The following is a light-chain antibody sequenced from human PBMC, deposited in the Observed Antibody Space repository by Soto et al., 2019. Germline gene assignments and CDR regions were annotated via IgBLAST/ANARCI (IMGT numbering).Light chain of an antibody. CDR1: QSISYW. J-gene: IGKJ2*01. CDR2: KAY. V-gene: IGKV1-5*03. CDR3: RHYNTYSLPYA. Sequence: DIQMTQFPATLSASVGDRVTITCRASQSISYWLAWYQQKPGKAPNLLIYKAYTLESGAPSRFSGSGSGTEFTLAITSLQPDDFATYYCRHYNTYSLPYAFGQETKMETK.